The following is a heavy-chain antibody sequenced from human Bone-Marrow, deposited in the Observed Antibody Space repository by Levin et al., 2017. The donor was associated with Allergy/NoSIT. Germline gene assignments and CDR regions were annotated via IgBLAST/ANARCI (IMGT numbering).Heavy chain of an antibody. CDR1: GFTFSDYY. V-gene: IGHV3-11*01. CDR3: ARDRGAYDSDY. CDR2: IDGVGSTI. J-gene: IGHJ4*02. D-gene: IGHD5-12*01. Sequence: PGGSLRLSCAASGFTFSDYYMTWIRQAPGKGLEWLSYIDGVGSTINYADSVRGRFTIYRDNAKNSLYLQMNSLRAEDTAIYYCARDRGAYDSDYWGQGTLVTVSS.